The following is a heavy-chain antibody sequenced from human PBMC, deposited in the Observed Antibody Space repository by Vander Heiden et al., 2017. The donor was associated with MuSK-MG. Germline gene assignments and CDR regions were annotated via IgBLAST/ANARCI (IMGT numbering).Heavy chain of an antibody. J-gene: IGHJ4*02. Sequence: QLQLQESGPGLVKPSETLSLTCTVSGGSISSRSYYWGWIRQPPGKGLEWIGSIYYSGSTYYNPSLKSRVTISVDTSKNQFSLKLSSVTAADTAVYYCARLGRKVYSYGDIDYWGQGTLVTVSS. V-gene: IGHV4-39*01. CDR2: IYYSGST. CDR3: ARLGRKVYSYGDIDY. CDR1: GGSISSRSYY. D-gene: IGHD5-18*01.